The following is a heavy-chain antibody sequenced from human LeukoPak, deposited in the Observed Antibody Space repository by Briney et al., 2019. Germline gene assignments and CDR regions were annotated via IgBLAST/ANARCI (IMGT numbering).Heavy chain of an antibody. CDR3: AGPTSIRTIPTSDY. CDR1: GGSISSYY. D-gene: IGHD5-24*01. CDR2: VYSSGST. J-gene: IGHJ4*02. V-gene: IGHV4-59*01. Sequence: PSETLSLTCTVSGGSISSYYWSWIRQPPGQGLEWIGYVYSSGSTNYNPSLKSRVTISLETSKNQFSLKLSSVTAADTDVYYCAGPTSIRTIPTSDYWGQGTLVAVSS.